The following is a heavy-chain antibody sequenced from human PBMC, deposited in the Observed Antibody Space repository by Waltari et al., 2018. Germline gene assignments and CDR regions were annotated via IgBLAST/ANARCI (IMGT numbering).Heavy chain of an antibody. V-gene: IGHV4-59*01. CDR1: GGSIANDY. D-gene: IGHD6-6*01. J-gene: IGHJ4*02. CDR2: VYHDGST. Sequence: QVRLQESGPGLVKPSETLSLSCTVSGGSIANDYWSWIRQPPGKGLEWIGFVYHDGSTNYNPSLKSRVTISVDTSKNQFSLKLKSVTAADTAVYYCARGGASSKYFDYWGQGTLVTVSS. CDR3: ARGGASSKYFDY.